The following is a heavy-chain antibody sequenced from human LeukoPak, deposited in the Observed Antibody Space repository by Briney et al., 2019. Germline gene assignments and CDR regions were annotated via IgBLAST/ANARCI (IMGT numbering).Heavy chain of an antibody. V-gene: IGHV4-61*08. D-gene: IGHD3-10*01. CDR2: IYYSGST. Sequence: SETLSLTCAVSGGSISSGGYSWSWIRQPPGKGLEWIGNIYYSGSTNYNPSLKSRVTISVDTSKNQFSLKLSSVTAADTAVYYCARAPDGFGELDYWGQGTLVTASS. CDR1: GGSISSGGYS. CDR3: ARAPDGFGELDY. J-gene: IGHJ4*02.